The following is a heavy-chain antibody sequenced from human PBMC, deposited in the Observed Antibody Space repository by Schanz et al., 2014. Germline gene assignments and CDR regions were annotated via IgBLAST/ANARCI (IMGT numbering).Heavy chain of an antibody. J-gene: IGHJ4*02. Sequence: QVQLVESGGGVVQPGRSLRLSCAGYGFTFSSYAMHWVRQAPGKGLEWVAVIWYDGSNKDYADSVKGRFTISRDNSKNMLYLQMNSLRGEDTAVYYCARGPDYGSGSYSSYWGQGTLVTVSS. CDR1: GFTFSSYA. CDR3: ARGPDYGSGSYSSY. V-gene: IGHV3-33*08. D-gene: IGHD3-10*01. CDR2: IWYDGSNK.